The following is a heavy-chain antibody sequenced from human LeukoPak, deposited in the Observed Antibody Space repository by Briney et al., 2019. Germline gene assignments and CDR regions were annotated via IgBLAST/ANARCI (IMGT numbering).Heavy chain of an antibody. J-gene: IGHJ4*02. V-gene: IGHV3-48*03. CDR1: GFTFTSYD. CDR3: VRDSYMFGSDY. Sequence: GGSLRLSCVISGFTFTSYDFNWVRQAPGKGPEWVSYISNGGGTIYYADSVKGRFTISRDNAKNSVFLQMNTLRAEDTAVYYCVRDSYMFGSDYWGQGTLVTVSS. D-gene: IGHD3-10*02. CDR2: ISNGGGTI.